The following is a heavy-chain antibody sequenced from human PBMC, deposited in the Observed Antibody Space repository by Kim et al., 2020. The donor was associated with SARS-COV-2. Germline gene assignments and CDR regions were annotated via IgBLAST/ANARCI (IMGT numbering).Heavy chain of an antibody. CDR2: IYHSGST. V-gene: IGHV4-38-2*02. CDR3: ARDLGPNSCSWYNNWFDP. Sequence: SETLSLTCTVSGYSISSGYYWGWIRQPPGKGLEWIGSIYHSGSTYYNPSLKSRVTISVDTSKNQFSLKLSSVTAADTAVYYCARDLGPNSCSWYNNWFDP. CDR1: GYSISSGYY. J-gene: IGHJ5*02. D-gene: IGHD6-13*01.